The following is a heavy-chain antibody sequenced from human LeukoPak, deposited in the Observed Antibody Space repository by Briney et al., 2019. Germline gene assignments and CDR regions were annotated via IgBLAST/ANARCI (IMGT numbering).Heavy chain of an antibody. CDR3: VGPVTDASDI. CDR1: GFTFSSYA. D-gene: IGHD4-17*01. CDR2: ISYDGSNK. V-gene: IGHV3-30-3*01. Sequence: GGSLRLSCAASGFTFSSYAMHWVRQAPGKGLEWVAVISYDGSNKYYADSVKGRFTISRDNSKNTLYLQMNSLRAEDTAVYYCVGPVTDASDIWGQGTMVTVSS. J-gene: IGHJ3*02.